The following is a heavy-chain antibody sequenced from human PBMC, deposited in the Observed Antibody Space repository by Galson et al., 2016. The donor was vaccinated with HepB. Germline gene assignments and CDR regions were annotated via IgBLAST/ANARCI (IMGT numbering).Heavy chain of an antibody. J-gene: IGHJ4*02. D-gene: IGHD4-23*01. CDR3: ARIMAPYGGTYLDY. V-gene: IGHV2-70*13. CDR1: GFSVSTSGMC. CDR2: IDWDDHR. Sequence: PALVKPTQTLTLTCTLSGFSVSTSGMCVTWIRQSPGKAPEWLAHIDWDDHRYYSTSLKTRLTISKDTSKKQVVLSMTNMDPVDSATYYCARIMAPYGGTYLDYWGQGHLVVVSS.